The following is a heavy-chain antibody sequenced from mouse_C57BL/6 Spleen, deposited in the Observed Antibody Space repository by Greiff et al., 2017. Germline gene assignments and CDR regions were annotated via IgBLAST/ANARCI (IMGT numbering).Heavy chain of an antibody. J-gene: IGHJ4*01. CDR1: GYAFSSSW. V-gene: IGHV1-82*01. CDR2: IYPGDGDT. CDR3: ASLYDVTDYYAMGC. D-gene: IGHD2-3*01. Sequence: VQLQQSGPELVKPGASVKISCKASGYAFSSSWMHWVKQRPGKGLEWIGRIYPGDGDTKYNGKFKGTATLTADQSSSTAYMQLSSLTSEDSRVSFGASLYDVTDYYAMGCWGQGPSVTFYS.